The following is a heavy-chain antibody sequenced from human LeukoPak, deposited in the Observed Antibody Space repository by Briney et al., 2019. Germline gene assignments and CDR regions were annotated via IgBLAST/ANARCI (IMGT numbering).Heavy chain of an antibody. CDR3: SRVFDS. Sequence: PSETLSLTCTVSGGSISSSSYYWGWIRQPPGKGLGWIGSIYYSGSTYYNPSLKSRVTISVDTSKNQFSLKLTSVTAADTAVYYCSRVFDSWGQGTLVTVSS. J-gene: IGHJ4*02. V-gene: IGHV4-39*07. CDR2: IYYSGST. CDR1: GGSISSSSYY.